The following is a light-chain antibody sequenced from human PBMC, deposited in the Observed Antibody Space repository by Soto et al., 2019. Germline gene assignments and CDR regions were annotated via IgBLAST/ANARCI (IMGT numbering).Light chain of an antibody. CDR2: GAS. CDR3: QQYNNWLALT. CDR1: QSVSRN. J-gene: IGKJ4*01. V-gene: IGKV3-15*01. Sequence: EIVMTQSPATLSVSPGERATLSCRASQSVSRNLAWYQQKPGQAPRLLIYGASTRATGIPARFSGSGSGTEFTLTISSLQSEDFAVYYCQQYNNWLALTFGGGTKVEIK.